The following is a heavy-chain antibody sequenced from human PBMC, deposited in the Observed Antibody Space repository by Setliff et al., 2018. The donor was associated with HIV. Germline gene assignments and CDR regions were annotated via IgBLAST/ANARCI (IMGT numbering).Heavy chain of an antibody. D-gene: IGHD2-8*02. V-gene: IGHV4-30-4*08. CDR2: IFYSGST. CDR3: ARVSITYWYSIPRDYYYYMDV. CDR1: GVSISSGNYY. J-gene: IGHJ6*03. Sequence: SETLSLTCTVSGVSISSGNYYWSWIRQPPGKGLEWIGYIFYSGSTSYNPSLNRRVTMSVDKSRHQFSLKVSSVTAADTAVYYCARVSITYWYSIPRDYYYYMDVWGEGTTVTVSS.